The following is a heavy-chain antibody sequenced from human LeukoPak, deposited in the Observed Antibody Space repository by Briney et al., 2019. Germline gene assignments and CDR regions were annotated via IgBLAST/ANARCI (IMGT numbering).Heavy chain of an antibody. V-gene: IGHV3-23*01. CDR2: ISGIGDST. D-gene: IGHD6-13*01. CDR3: AKDLFRQQLDDRSDY. J-gene: IGHJ4*02. Sequence: GGSLRLSCAASGFTFSSSAMSWVRQAPGKGLEWVSAISGIGDSTYYADSVKGRFTISRDNSKNTLYLQMNSLRAEDTAVYYCAKDLFRQQLDDRSDYWGQGTLVTVSS. CDR1: GFTFSSSA.